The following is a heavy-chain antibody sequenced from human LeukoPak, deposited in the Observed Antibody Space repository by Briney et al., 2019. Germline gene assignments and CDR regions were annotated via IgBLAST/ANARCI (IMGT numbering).Heavy chain of an antibody. CDR3: TTDLGTYYHGSQRLIPIDY. V-gene: IGHV3-15*01. CDR1: GFAFTNAW. CDR2: IKSKTDGETT. J-gene: IGHJ4*02. D-gene: IGHD3-10*01. Sequence: GGSLRLSCVDSGFAFTNAWMSWVRQAPGKGLEWIGRIKSKTDGETTNYAEPVRGRFTISRDDSKSAVYLQMNSLKIEDTAVYYCTTDLGTYYHGSQRLIPIDYWGQGTLVTVSS.